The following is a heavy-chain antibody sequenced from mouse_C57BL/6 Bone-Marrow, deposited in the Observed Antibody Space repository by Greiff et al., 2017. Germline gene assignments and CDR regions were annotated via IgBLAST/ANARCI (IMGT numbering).Heavy chain of an antibody. D-gene: IGHD2-1*01. CDR2: IYPSDSET. J-gene: IGHJ2*01. CDR1: GYTFTSYW. CDR3: AREGYYGKDY. V-gene: IGHV1-61*01. Sequence: QVQLQQPGAELVRPGSSVKLSCKASGYTFTSYWVDWVKQRPGQGLEWIGNIYPSDSETHYNQKFKDKATLTVDKSSSTAYMQLSSLTSEDSAVYYCAREGYYGKDYWGQGTTLTVSS.